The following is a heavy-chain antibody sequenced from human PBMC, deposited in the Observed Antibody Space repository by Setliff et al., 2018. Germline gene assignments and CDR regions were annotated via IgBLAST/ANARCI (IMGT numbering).Heavy chain of an antibody. J-gene: IGHJ4*02. CDR2: IRSDGNNE. V-gene: IGHV3-30*02. CDR3: ARSFSRREKFLLDY. Sequence: GSLRLSCAASGFTFSSYGIHWVRQAPGKGLEWVTFIRSDGNNEYYADSVEGRFTFSRDNSINTLSLQMNSLRVEDTAVYYCARSFSRREKFLLDYWGQGALVTVSS. CDR1: GFTFSSYG.